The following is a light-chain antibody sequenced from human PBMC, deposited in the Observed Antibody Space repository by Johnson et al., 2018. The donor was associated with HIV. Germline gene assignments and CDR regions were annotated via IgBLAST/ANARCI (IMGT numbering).Light chain of an antibody. CDR2: DNT. CDR1: NSNIGSYY. V-gene: IGLV1-51*01. J-gene: IGLJ1*01. CDR3: GTWDKSLNTGAV. Sequence: QSVFSQPASVSAASGQKVNISCSGSNSNIGSYYVSWYQHLPGTAPKLLIYDNTKRPSGIPDRFSGSKSGTSATLGITGLQTGDEADYYCGTWDKSLNTGAVFGTGTKVTVL.